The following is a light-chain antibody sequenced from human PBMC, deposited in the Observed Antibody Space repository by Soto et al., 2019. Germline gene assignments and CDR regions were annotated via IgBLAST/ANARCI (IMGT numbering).Light chain of an antibody. V-gene: IGLV2-14*01. CDR1: SSDVGSYNF. Sequence: QSVLTQPSSLSVSPGQSITISFTGTSSDVGSYNFVSCYQQLPGKAPKLMIYEVSNRPSGVSNRFSGSKSGNTASLTISGLQAEDEADYYCSSYTTSSNYVFGSGTKVTVL. CDR2: EVS. J-gene: IGLJ1*01. CDR3: SSYTTSSNYV.